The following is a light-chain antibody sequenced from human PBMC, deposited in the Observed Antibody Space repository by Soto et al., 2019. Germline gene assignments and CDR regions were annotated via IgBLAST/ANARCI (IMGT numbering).Light chain of an antibody. CDR1: QSVLYSPNNKNY. V-gene: IGKV4-1*01. Sequence: DIVMTQSPDSLAVFLGERATINCKARQSVLYSPNNKNYLAWYQHKPGQPPKMLIYWASIRESGVPDRFSGSGSGTDFTLTISSLQSEDVAVYYCQQYYTNSWSFGQGTKVEIK. CDR3: QQYYTNSWS. J-gene: IGKJ1*01. CDR2: WAS.